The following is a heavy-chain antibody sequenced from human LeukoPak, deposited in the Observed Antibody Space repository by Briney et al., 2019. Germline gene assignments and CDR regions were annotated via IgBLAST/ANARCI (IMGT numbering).Heavy chain of an antibody. J-gene: IGHJ5*02. V-gene: IGHV4-4*07. CDR1: GASVSTYF. CDR2: VSTSGGT. CDR3: ARSGHSTTSWVEGSSFDP. Sequence: PSETLSLNCTVSGASVSTYFWSWIRQPAGQGLEWIGRVSTSGGTNYSPSLKSRVTMSVDTYKNQFSLNLTSVTAADTDVYYCARSGHSTTSWVEGSSFDPWGQGTLVSVSS. D-gene: IGHD2-2*01.